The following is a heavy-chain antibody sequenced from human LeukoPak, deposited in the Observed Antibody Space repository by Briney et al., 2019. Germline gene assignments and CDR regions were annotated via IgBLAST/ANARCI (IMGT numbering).Heavy chain of an antibody. D-gene: IGHD3-22*01. J-gene: IGHJ4*02. CDR3: AKQYYYDSSGYPIPYFDY. CDR2: ISGDGDST. V-gene: IGHV3-43*02. Sequence: PGGSLRLSCAASGFTFDDFAMHWVRQAPGKGLEWVSLISGDGDSTYYTGSVKGRFTISRDNSKNSLYLQMNSLRTEDTALYYCAKQYYYDSSGYPIPYFDYWGQGTLVTVSS. CDR1: GFTFDDFA.